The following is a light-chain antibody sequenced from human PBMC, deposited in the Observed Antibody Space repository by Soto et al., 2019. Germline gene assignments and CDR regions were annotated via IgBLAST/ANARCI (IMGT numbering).Light chain of an antibody. CDR2: EVT. Sequence: QSALAQPPSASGSPGQSVIISCTGTSSDVGGYNSVSWYQQHPGKAPKVIIYEVTKRPSGVPDRFSGSKSGNTASLTVSGLQAEDDADYYCSSYAGSNNVLFGGGTKVTVL. J-gene: IGLJ3*02. CDR3: SSYAGSNNVL. V-gene: IGLV2-8*01. CDR1: SSDVGGYNS.